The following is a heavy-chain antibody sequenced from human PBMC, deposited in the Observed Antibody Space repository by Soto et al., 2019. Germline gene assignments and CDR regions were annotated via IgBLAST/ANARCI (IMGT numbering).Heavy chain of an antibody. Sequence: QVQLQESGPGLVKPSQTLSLTCTVSGGSISSGGYYWSWIRQHPGKGLEWIGYIYYSGSTYYNPSLKSRVTISVDTSKNHFSLKLSSVTDADTAVYYCARVEITIHYYYMDVWGKGTTVTVSS. CDR2: IYYSGST. D-gene: IGHD3-10*01. J-gene: IGHJ6*03. V-gene: IGHV4-31*03. CDR1: GGSISSGGYY. CDR3: ARVEITIHYYYMDV.